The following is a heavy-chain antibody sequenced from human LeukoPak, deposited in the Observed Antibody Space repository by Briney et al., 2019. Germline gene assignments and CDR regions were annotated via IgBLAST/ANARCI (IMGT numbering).Heavy chain of an antibody. CDR2: ISGSGSGGST. V-gene: IGHV3-23*01. CDR3: AKATSVTTLFDY. D-gene: IGHD4-17*01. J-gene: IGHJ4*02. Sequence: GGSLRLSCAASGFIFSSYGMTWVRQAPGKGLEWVSAISGSGSGGSTYYADSVKGRFTISRDNSKNTLYLQMNSLRVEDTAVYYCAKATSVTTLFDYWGQGTLVTVSS. CDR1: GFIFSSYG.